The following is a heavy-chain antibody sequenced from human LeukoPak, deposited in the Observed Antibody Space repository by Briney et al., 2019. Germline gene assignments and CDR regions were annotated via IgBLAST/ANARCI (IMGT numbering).Heavy chain of an antibody. J-gene: IGHJ6*03. D-gene: IGHD6-13*01. Sequence: GGSLRLSCVVSGFTFDDYAMHWVRQAPGKGLEWVSGISWNSAYIVYADSVKGRFTISRDNAKNSLYLQMNSLRAEDTALYYCAKGGIHRGYYYYYMDVWGRGTTVTISS. V-gene: IGHV3-9*01. CDR3: AKGGIHRGYYYYYMDV. CDR2: ISWNSAYI. CDR1: GFTFDDYA.